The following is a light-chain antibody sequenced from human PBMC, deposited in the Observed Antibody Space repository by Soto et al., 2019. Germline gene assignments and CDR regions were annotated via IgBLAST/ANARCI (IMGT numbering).Light chain of an antibody. Sequence: IVLTQSPGTLSLSPGERATLSCRASQSVMNSYLAWDQHRPGQAPRLLMYGTSSRGTGISDRFSGSGSGTDVTLTISRLEPEDFAVYFCHQYGDSPRTFGQGTKVEIK. CDR2: GTS. CDR1: QSVMNSY. CDR3: HQYGDSPRT. V-gene: IGKV3-20*01. J-gene: IGKJ1*01.